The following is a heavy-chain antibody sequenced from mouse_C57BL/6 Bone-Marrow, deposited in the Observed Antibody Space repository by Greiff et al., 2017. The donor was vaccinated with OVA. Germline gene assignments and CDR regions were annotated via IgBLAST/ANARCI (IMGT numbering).Heavy chain of an antibody. CDR3: ARPHYYGSSYAWYFDV. D-gene: IGHD1-1*01. J-gene: IGHJ1*03. CDR2: ISSGSSTI. CDR1: GFTFSAFG. V-gene: IGHV5-17*01. Sequence: EVKLVESGGGLVKPGGSLKPSCAASGFTFSAFGMHWVRQAPEKGLGWVAYISSGSSTIYYADTVKGRFTISRDNAKNTLFLQMTSLRSEDTAMYYCARPHYYGSSYAWYFDVWGTGTTVTVSS.